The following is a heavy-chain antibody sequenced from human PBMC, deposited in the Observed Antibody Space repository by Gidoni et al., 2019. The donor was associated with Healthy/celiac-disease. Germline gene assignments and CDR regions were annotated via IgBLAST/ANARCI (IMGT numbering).Heavy chain of an antibody. J-gene: IGHJ6*03. CDR3: ARRSEGELRRQLGLDYYMDV. V-gene: IGHV4-39*01. CDR2: IYYSGST. Sequence: QLQLQESGPGLVKPSETLSLTCTVSGGSISSSSYYWGGIRQPPGKGLEWIGRIYYSGSTYYNPSLKSRVSISVDTSKNQFSLKLSSVTAADTAVYYCARRSEGELRRQLGLDYYMDVWGKGTTVTVSS. CDR1: GGSISSSSYY. D-gene: IGHD3-10*01.